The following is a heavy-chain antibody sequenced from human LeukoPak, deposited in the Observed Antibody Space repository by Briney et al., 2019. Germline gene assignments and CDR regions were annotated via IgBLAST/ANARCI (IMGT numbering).Heavy chain of an antibody. D-gene: IGHD3-22*01. Sequence: SETLSLTCTVSGGSISSSSYYWGWIRQPPGKGLEWIGSIYYSGSTNYNPSLKSRVTISVDTSKNQFSLKLSSVTAADTAVYYCARGGHYYDSSGFTLPNWGQGTLVTVSS. J-gene: IGHJ4*02. V-gene: IGHV4-39*07. CDR1: GGSISSSSYY. CDR2: IYYSGST. CDR3: ARGGHYYDSSGFTLPN.